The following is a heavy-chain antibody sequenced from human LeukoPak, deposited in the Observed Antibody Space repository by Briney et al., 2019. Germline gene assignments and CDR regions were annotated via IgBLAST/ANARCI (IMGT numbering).Heavy chain of an antibody. CDR1: GASISGYW. CDR2: MYTDGDT. CDR3: ASAPAGCGGTCPFDS. D-gene: IGHD2-15*01. J-gene: IGHJ4*02. V-gene: IGHV4-4*07. Sequence: SSETLSLTCDVSGASISGYWWSWIRQPAGKGLEWIGRMYTDGDTNYNPALKSRVTVSVDTSKNLFSLKLISVTAAHTAVYYCASAPAGCGGTCPFDSWGQGTLVTVSS.